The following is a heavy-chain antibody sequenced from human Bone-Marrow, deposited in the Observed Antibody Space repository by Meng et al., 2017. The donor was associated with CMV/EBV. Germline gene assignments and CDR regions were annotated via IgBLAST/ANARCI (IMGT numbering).Heavy chain of an antibody. CDR1: GFTFSSYA. CDR3: AKDRGYCSRTCTRAFDI. V-gene: IGHV3-23*01. J-gene: IGHJ3*02. Sequence: GESLKISCAASGFTFSSYAMSWVRQAPGKGLEWVSAISGSGGSTYYADSVKGRFTISRDTSKNTLDLRMNSLRADDTAVYYCAKDRGYCSRTCTRAFDIWGQGTIVTVSS. CDR2: ISGSGGST. D-gene: IGHD2-2*01.